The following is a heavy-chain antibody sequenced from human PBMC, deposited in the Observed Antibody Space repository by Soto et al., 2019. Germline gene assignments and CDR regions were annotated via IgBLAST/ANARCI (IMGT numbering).Heavy chain of an antibody. J-gene: IGHJ5*02. D-gene: IGHD3-22*01. CDR1: GYSFTSYW. Sequence: GESLKISFKGSGYSFTSYWIGWVRQMPGKGLEWMGIIYPGDSDTRYSPSFQGQVTISADKSISTAYLQWSSLKASDTAMYYCARVPAYYYDSSGRNWFDPWGQGTLVTVSS. V-gene: IGHV5-51*01. CDR3: ARVPAYYYDSSGRNWFDP. CDR2: IYPGDSDT.